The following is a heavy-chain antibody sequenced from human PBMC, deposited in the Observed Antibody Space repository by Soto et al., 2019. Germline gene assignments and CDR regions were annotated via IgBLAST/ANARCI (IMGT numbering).Heavy chain of an antibody. CDR3: AKEAPDWNYIDY. CDR1: GFTFSNYA. J-gene: IGHJ4*02. CDR2: MTNTGGAT. D-gene: IGHD3-9*01. V-gene: IGHV3-23*01. Sequence: EVQLLESGGGLVQPGGSLRLSCAASGFTFSNYAMSWVRQAPGKGLEWVSTMTNTGGATYYADSVKGRFTISRDNSKHILFLQMNSLRAEDTALYYCAKEAPDWNYIDYWGQGTLVTVSS.